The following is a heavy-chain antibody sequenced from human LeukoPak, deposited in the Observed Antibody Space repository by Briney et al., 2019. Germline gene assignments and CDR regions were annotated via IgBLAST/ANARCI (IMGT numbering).Heavy chain of an antibody. J-gene: IGHJ5*02. CDR3: AKGVRVRYVANWFDP. CDR2: ISGSADIT. D-gene: IGHD3-10*01. Sequence: GGSLRHSCAASGFTFATYAMSWVRQPPGKGLEWVSSISGSADITYYADSVKGRFTISRDNSKNTLYLQMNSLSAEDTAVYFCAKGVRVRYVANWFDPWGQGTLITVSS. CDR1: GFTFATYA. V-gene: IGHV3-23*01.